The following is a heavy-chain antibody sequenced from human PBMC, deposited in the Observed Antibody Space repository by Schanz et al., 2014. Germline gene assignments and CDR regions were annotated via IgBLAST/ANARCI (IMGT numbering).Heavy chain of an antibody. CDR1: GYTLTHYA. J-gene: IGHJ4*02. Sequence: QVQLVESGSELKKPGASVKVSCKASGYTLTHYAMNWVRQAPGQGPEWMGWINTNTGNPTYAQGFTGRFVFSLDTSVSTAYLQSSSLKADDTAVYYCAREDYLDSSGYSCGYWGQGTLVTVSS. D-gene: IGHD3-22*01. CDR3: AREDYLDSSGYSCGY. CDR2: INTNTGNP. V-gene: IGHV7-4-1*02.